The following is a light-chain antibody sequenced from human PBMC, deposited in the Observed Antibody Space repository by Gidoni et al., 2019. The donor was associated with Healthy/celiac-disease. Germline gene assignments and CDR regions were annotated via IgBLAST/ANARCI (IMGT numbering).Light chain of an antibody. CDR3: QQRSNWPLT. Sequence: IVLSHSPATLSLSPRERATLSCRASQSVSSYLAWYQQKPGKAPRLLIYDASNRATGIPARFSGSGSGTDFTLTISSLEPEDFAVYYCQQRSNWPLTFGGGTKVEIK. CDR1: QSVSSY. CDR2: DAS. J-gene: IGKJ4*01. V-gene: IGKV3-11*01.